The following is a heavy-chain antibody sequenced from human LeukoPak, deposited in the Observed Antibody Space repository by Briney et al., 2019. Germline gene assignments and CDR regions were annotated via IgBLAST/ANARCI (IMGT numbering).Heavy chain of an antibody. V-gene: IGHV3-53*01. CDR2: IYSSDST. Sequence: GGSLRLSCAASGFTVSSNYMSWVRRAPGKGLEWVSVIYSSDSTYYADSVKGRFTISRDNSKNTLYLQMNSLRAEDTAVYYCARGNWNYPFDYWGQGTLVTVSS. D-gene: IGHD1-7*01. J-gene: IGHJ4*02. CDR3: ARGNWNYPFDY. CDR1: GFTVSSNY.